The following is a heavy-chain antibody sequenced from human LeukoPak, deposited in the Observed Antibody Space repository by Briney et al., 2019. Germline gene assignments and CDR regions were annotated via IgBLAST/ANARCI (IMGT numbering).Heavy chain of an antibody. Sequence: GGSLRLACAASGFTFSSYAMRWVRQAPGKGLEWVAVISYDGSNKYYADSVKGRFTISRDNSKNTLYLQMNSLRAEDTAVYYCARDTHTAMATGLCNYWGQGTLVTVSS. V-gene: IGHV3-30*04. CDR3: ARDTHTAMATGLCNY. J-gene: IGHJ4*02. CDR1: GFTFSSYA. D-gene: IGHD5-18*01. CDR2: ISYDGSNK.